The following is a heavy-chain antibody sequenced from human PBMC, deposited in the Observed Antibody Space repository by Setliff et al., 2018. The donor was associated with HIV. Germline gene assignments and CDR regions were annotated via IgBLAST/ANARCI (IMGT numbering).Heavy chain of an antibody. CDR1: GGSISSYY. V-gene: IGHV4-59*08. D-gene: IGHD3-10*01. CDR3: TGDYNSGSNRFDY. J-gene: IGHJ4*02. Sequence: SETLSLTCTVSGGSISSYYWSWIRQPPGKGLEWIGYIYYSGSTNYKPSLKSRVSISVDTSKNQFSLKLSSVTAADAAVYYCTGDYNSGSNRFDYWDQGTPVTVSS. CDR2: IYYSGST.